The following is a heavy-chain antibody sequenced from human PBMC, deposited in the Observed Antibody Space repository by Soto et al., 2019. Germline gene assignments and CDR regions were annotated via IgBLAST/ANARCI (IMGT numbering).Heavy chain of an antibody. CDR3: AHLGYSGYDFGY. D-gene: IGHD5-12*01. CDR1: GLSLSTSGVG. Sequence: QITLKESGPTLVKPTQTLTLTCTFSGLSLSTSGVGVGWIRQPPGKALEWLALIYWDDDKRYSPSLKSRLTITKDTSKNQVVLTMTNMDPVDTATYYCAHLGYSGYDFGYWGQGTLVTVSS. CDR2: IYWDDDK. J-gene: IGHJ4*02. V-gene: IGHV2-5*02.